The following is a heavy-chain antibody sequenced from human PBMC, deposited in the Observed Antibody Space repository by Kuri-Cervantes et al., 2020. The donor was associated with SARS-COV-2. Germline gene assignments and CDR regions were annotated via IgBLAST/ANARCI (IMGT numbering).Heavy chain of an antibody. CDR1: GGSISSYC. CDR2: IYYSGST. CDR3: ARQMMSSITIFGVVITRNWFDP. D-gene: IGHD3-3*01. J-gene: IGHJ5*02. Sequence: SETLSLTCTVSGGSISSYCWSWIRQPPGKGLEWIGYIYYSGSTNYNPSLKSRVTISVDTSKNQFSLKLGSVTAADTAVYYCARQMMSSITIFGVVITRNWFDPWGQGTLVTVSS. V-gene: IGHV4-59*08.